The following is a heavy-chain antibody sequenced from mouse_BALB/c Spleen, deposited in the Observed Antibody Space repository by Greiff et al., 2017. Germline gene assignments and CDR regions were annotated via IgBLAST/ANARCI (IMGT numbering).Heavy chain of an antibody. V-gene: IGHV5-12-2*01. CDR1: GFTFSSYT. CDR2: ISNGGGST. Sequence: EVQGVESGGGLVQPGGSLKLSCAASGFTFSSYTMSWVRQTPEKRLEWVAYISNGGGSTYYPDTVKGRFTISRDNAKNTLYLQMSSLKSEDTAMYYCASLYYDYDVYYAMDYWGQGTSVTVSS. J-gene: IGHJ4*01. D-gene: IGHD2-4*01. CDR3: ASLYYDYDVYYAMDY.